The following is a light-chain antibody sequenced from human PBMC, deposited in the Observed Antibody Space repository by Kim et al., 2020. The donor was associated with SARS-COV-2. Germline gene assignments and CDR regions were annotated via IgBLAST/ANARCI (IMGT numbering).Light chain of an antibody. CDR1: NIETKS. J-gene: IGLJ2*01. CDR2: SDS. CDR3: QVWDSSSDLVV. Sequence: SYELTQPPSVSVAPGRTASISCGGNNIETKSVHWYQQKPGQAPVLVIYSDSDRPSGIPERFSDSNSGNTATLTISRVDAGDEADYYCQVWDSSSDLVVFGGGAQLAVL. V-gene: IGLV3-21*04.